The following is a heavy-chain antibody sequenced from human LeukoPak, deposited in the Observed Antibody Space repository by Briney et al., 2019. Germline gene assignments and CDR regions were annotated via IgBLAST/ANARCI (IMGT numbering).Heavy chain of an antibody. CDR3: ARAGPVAGGTDY. V-gene: IGHV4-38-2*02. CDR1: GYSISSGYY. Sequence: PSETLSLTCTVSGYSISSGYYWSWIRQPPGKGLEWIGSIYHSGSTYYNPSLKSRVTISVDTSKNQFSLKLSSVTAADTAVYYCARAGPVAGGTDYWGQGTLVTVSS. J-gene: IGHJ4*02. D-gene: IGHD6-19*01. CDR2: IYHSGST.